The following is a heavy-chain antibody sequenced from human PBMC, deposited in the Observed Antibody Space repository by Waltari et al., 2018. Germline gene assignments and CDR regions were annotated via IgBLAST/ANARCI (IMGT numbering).Heavy chain of an antibody. CDR1: GGSFSGYY. CDR2: INHSGST. CDR3: ARVQPARRWLQSGYYYYYGMDV. V-gene: IGHV4-34*01. D-gene: IGHD5-12*01. Sequence: QVPLQQWGAGLLKPSETLSLTCAVYGGSFSGYYWSWIRQPPGKGLAWIGEINHSGSTNYNPSLKSRVTISVDTSKNQFSLKLSSVTAADTAVYYCARVQPARRWLQSGYYYYYGMDVWGQGTTVTVSS. J-gene: IGHJ6*02.